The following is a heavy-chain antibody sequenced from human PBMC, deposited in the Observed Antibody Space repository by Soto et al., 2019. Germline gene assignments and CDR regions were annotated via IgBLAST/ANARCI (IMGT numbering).Heavy chain of an antibody. D-gene: IGHD3-3*02. Sequence: SETLSLTCTVSGASISSYYWTWIRQPPGKGLEWIGYIYYTGSTYYNPSLKSRVTISVDTSKNQFSLKLSSVTAADTAVYYCASPKIAFYNWFDPWGQGTLVTVSS. J-gene: IGHJ5*02. V-gene: IGHV4-59*08. CDR1: GASISSYY. CDR3: ASPKIAFYNWFDP. CDR2: IYYTGST.